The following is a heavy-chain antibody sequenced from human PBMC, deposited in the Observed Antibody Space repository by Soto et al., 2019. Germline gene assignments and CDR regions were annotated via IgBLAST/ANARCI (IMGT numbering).Heavy chain of an antibody. D-gene: IGHD5-12*01. V-gene: IGHV5-51*01. CDR3: ARHGEMATGPRASRYDY. CDR2: FYPGDSDS. Sequence: GESLKISCLGSGYSFTSYWIAWVRQMPGKGLEWMGIFYPGDSDSRYSPSFEGQVTMSVDKSINTAYLQWRSLKASDAAIYYCARHGEMATGPRASRYDYWGQGTAVTV. CDR1: GYSFTSYW. J-gene: IGHJ4*02.